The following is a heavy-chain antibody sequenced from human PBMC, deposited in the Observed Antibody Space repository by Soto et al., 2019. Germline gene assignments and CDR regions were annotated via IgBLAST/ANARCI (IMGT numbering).Heavy chain of an antibody. CDR2: IIPIFGTA. J-gene: IGHJ6*02. D-gene: IGHD2-2*01. V-gene: IGHV1-69*01. CDR3: ARGVVPASIDYYYYGMDV. Sequence: QVQLVQSGAEVKKPGSSVKVSCKASGGTFSSYAISWVRQAPGQGLEWMGGIIPIFGTANYAQKFQGRVTITADESTSTAYMELSSLRSEDTAVYYCARGVVPASIDYYYYGMDVRGQGTTVTVSS. CDR1: GGTFSSYA.